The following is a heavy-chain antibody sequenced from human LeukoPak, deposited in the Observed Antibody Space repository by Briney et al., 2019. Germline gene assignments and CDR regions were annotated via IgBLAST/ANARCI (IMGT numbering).Heavy chain of an antibody. V-gene: IGHV3-53*01. CDR2: IYSGGNT. D-gene: IGHD5-18*01. Sequence: GGSLRLSCAASGFTVSSNYMSWVRQAPGKGLEWVSVIYSGGNTYYADSVKGRFTISRDNSKNTLYLQMNSLRAEDTAVYYCARAPDTEFDYWGQGTLVTVSS. CDR3: ARAPDTEFDY. J-gene: IGHJ4*02. CDR1: GFTVSSNY.